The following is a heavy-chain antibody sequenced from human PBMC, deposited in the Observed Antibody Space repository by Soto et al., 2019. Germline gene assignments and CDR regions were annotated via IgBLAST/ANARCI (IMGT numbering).Heavy chain of an antibody. CDR3: AKGAYYYDSSGYYYFDY. CDR2: ISGSGGST. V-gene: IGHV3-23*01. J-gene: IGHJ4*02. D-gene: IGHD3-22*01. Sequence: PGGSLSLSSAASGFTFSSYAMSWVRQAPGKGLEWVSAISGSGGSTYYADSVKGRFTISRDNSKNTLYLQMNSLRAEDTAVYYCAKGAYYYDSSGYYYFDYWGQGTLVTVSS. CDR1: GFTFSSYA.